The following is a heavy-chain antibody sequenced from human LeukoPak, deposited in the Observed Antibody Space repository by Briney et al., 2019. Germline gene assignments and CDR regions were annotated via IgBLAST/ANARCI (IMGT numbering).Heavy chain of an antibody. CDR2: IYSTGTT. CDR1: GFAVRSNS. Sequence: GGSLRLSCAVSGFAVRSNSLSWVRQAPGKGLEWVSVIYSTGTTFYADSVKGRFTISRDDSKNTVYLQMNSLRPEDTAVYYCARDRGPGWFDPWGQGTLVTVSS. V-gene: IGHV3-66*03. CDR3: ARDRGPGWFDP. J-gene: IGHJ5*02. D-gene: IGHD3-10*01.